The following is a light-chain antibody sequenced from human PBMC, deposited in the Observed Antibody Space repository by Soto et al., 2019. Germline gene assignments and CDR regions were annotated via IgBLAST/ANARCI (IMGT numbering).Light chain of an antibody. CDR1: QSITTY. CDR2: GTS. Sequence: DIQMTQSPSSLSASVGDRVTITCRASQSITTYLNWFQHKPGKAPKLLIYGTSRLQSGVPSRFSGSGSGTDFTLTISSLQPEDCATYYCQQSCYSLTFGPGTKVHIK. CDR3: QQSCYSLT. V-gene: IGKV1-39*01. J-gene: IGKJ3*01.